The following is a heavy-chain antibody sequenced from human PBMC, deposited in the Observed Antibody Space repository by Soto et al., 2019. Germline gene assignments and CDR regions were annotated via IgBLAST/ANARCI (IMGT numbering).Heavy chain of an antibody. CDR3: ARDYLKSRCGIVVVPAASLSSFDP. CDR1: GFTFSSYA. D-gene: IGHD2-2*01. J-gene: IGHJ5*02. CDR2: ISYDGSSK. V-gene: IGHV3-30-3*01. Sequence: GGSLRLSCAASGFTFSSYAMHWVRQAPGKGLEWVAVISYDGSSKYYADSVKGRFTISRDNSKNTLYLQMNSLRAEDTAVYYCARDYLKSRCGIVVVPAASLSSFDPWGQGTLVTVAS.